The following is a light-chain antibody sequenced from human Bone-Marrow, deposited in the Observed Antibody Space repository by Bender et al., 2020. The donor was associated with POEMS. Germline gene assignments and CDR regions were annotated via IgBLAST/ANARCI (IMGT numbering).Light chain of an antibody. CDR2: TNN. J-gene: IGLJ1*01. CDR1: SSDIGFNN. V-gene: IGLV1-44*01. CDR3: CSYISSNTV. Sequence: QSVLTQPPSASGAPGQRVTISCSGGSSDIGFNNVNWFQQLPGTAPKLLIYTNNERPSGVPDRFSGSRSGNTASLTISGLQAEDEAHYYCCSYISSNTVFGTGTKVTVL.